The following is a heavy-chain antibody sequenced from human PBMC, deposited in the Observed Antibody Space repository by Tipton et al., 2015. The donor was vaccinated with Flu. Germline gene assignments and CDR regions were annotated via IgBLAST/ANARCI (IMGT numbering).Heavy chain of an antibody. CDR3: ARGLGQSVDTAMVIKEYYFDY. V-gene: IGHV4-34*01. Sequence: TLSLTCAVYGGSFSGYYWSWIRQPPGKGLEWIGEINHSGSTNYNPSLKSRVTMSVDTSKNQFSLKLSSVTAADTAMYYCARGLGQSVDTAMVIKEYYFDYWGQGTLVTVSS. J-gene: IGHJ4*02. CDR2: INHSGST. D-gene: IGHD5-18*01. CDR1: GGSFSGYY.